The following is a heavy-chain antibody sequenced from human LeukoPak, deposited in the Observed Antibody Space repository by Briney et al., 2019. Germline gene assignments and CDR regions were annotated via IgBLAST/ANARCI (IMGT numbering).Heavy chain of an antibody. Sequence: SETLSLTCTVSGGSISGHYWSWIRLPPGKGLEWIGYIYYNGNTYYHPSLKSRLTISLDTSKNQFSLNLSSVTAADTAVYFCATDSSGYTEAFDIWGQGTMAAVSS. CDR2: IYYNGNT. CDR3: ATDSSGYTEAFDI. CDR1: GGSISGHY. D-gene: IGHD3-22*01. J-gene: IGHJ3*02. V-gene: IGHV4-59*11.